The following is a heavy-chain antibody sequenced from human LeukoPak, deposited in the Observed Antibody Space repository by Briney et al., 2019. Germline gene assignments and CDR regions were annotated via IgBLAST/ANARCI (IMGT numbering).Heavy chain of an antibody. CDR3: AIDRLRWLLGPNTDY. Sequence: PGGSLRLSCVGSGFTFSTYPMSWVRQAPGRGLEWVSAITGSGTSTFYADSVKGRFTLSRDNSKNTLYLQMNSLRAEDTAVYYCAIDRLRWLLGPNTDYWGQGTLVTVSS. CDR2: ITGSGTST. J-gene: IGHJ4*02. D-gene: IGHD5-24*01. V-gene: IGHV3-23*01. CDR1: GFTFSTYP.